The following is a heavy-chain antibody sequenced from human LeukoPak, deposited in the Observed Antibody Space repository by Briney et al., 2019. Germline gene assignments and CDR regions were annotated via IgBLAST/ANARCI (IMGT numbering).Heavy chain of an antibody. Sequence: ASVKVSCKASGYTFTSYDINWVRQATGQGLEWMGWMNPNSGNTGYAQKFQGRVTMTRNTSISTAYMELSSLRSEDTAVYYCARGNHLNYYYYMDVWGKGTTVTVSS. J-gene: IGHJ6*03. CDR3: ARGNHLNYYYYMDV. CDR2: MNPNSGNT. V-gene: IGHV1-8*01. D-gene: IGHD1-14*01. CDR1: GYTFTSYD.